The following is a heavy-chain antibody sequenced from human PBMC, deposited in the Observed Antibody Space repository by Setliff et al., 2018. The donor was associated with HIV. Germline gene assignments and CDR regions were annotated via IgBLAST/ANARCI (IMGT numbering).Heavy chain of an antibody. J-gene: IGHJ4*02. D-gene: IGHD4-17*01. CDR1: GASIRATSYP. V-gene: IGHV4-39*01. CDR3: ARHYQDYVFDN. CDR2: NYYTGNT. Sequence: SETLSLTCNVTGASIRATSYPWGWVRQAPGKGLEWIGSNYYTGNTYYNPSFKSRVTISVDTSTNQFSMRLTSVTASDTAVYFCARHYQDYVFDNWGRGTLVTVS.